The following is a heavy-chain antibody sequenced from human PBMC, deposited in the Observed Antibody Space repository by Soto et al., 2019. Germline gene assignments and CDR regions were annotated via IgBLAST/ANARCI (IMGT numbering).Heavy chain of an antibody. Sequence: QEQLEQSGAEVKKPGASVMVSCKASRYSFSGYYFHXVXXXXXQGPEWMGWINSNLGGTNYAKRFQGRVTITRDTSTKTVYMELSSLRSDDTAVYFCARTPSVGATTVILGDDAFDLWGQGTLITVSS. CDR3: ARTPSVGATTVILGDDAFDL. D-gene: IGHD1-26*01. CDR1: RYSFSGYY. CDR2: INSNLGGT. V-gene: IGHV1-2*02. J-gene: IGHJ3*01.